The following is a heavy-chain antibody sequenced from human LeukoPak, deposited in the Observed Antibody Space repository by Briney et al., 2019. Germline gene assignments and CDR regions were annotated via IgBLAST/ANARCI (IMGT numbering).Heavy chain of an antibody. J-gene: IGHJ4*02. CDR1: GFTFSSYW. Sequence: GGSLRLSCAASGFTFSSYWMHWVRQAPGKGLVWVSRINSDGSSTSYADSVKGRFTISRDNAKNTLYLQMNSLRAEDTAVYYCARGDRDDILTGYPRDSLGCWGQGTLVTVSS. CDR2: INSDGSST. CDR3: ARGDRDDILTGYPRDSLGC. D-gene: IGHD3-9*01. V-gene: IGHV3-74*01.